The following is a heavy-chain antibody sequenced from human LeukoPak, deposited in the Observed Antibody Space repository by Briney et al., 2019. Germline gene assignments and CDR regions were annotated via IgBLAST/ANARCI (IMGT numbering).Heavy chain of an antibody. CDR2: ISWNSGSI. V-gene: IGHV3-9*01. CDR3: AKDISLAAAEGGDFDY. J-gene: IGHJ4*02. CDR1: GFTFDDYA. Sequence: GRSLRLSCAASGFTFDDYAMHWVRQAPGKGLEWVSGISWNSGSINYADSVKGRFTISRDNAKNSLYLQMNSLRPEDTALYYCAKDISLAAAEGGDFDYLGQGTLVTVSS. D-gene: IGHD6-13*01.